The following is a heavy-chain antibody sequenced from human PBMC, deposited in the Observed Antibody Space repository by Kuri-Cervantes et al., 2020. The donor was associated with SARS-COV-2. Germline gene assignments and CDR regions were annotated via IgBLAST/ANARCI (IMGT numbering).Heavy chain of an antibody. CDR2: ISYDGSNK. CDR3: AREGYYEPTDMDV. CDR1: GFTLTYRW. J-gene: IGHJ6*02. Sequence: GESLKISCEASGFTLTYRWMAWFRQAPGKGLEWVAVISYDGSNKYYADSVKGRFTISRDNAKNSLYLQMNSLRAEDTAVYYCAREGYYEPTDMDVWGQGTTVTVSS. V-gene: IGHV3-30-3*01. D-gene: IGHD3-22*01.